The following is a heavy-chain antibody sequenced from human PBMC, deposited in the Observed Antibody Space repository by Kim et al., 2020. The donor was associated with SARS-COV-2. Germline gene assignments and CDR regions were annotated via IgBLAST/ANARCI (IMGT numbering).Heavy chain of an antibody. Sequence: GGSLRLSCAASGFTFSSYNMNWVRQAPGKGLEWVSSISGTSSYIYYADSLKGRFTISRDNAKNSLYLQMNSLRAEDTAVYYCVERGWAGYFDSWGQGTLV. D-gene: IGHD1-26*01. CDR3: VERGWAGYFDS. CDR1: GFTFSSYN. V-gene: IGHV3-21*01. J-gene: IGHJ4*02. CDR2: ISGTSSYI.